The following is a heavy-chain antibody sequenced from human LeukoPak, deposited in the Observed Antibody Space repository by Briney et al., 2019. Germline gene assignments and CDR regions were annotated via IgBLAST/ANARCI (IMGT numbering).Heavy chain of an antibody. CDR2: INQDGREK. CDR3: ARDLYDSSGYYPAGRNAFDI. J-gene: IGHJ3*02. CDR1: GFTFSNYW. Sequence: PGGSLRLSCAASGFTFSNYWMSWVRQAPGKGLEWVATINQDGREKYYVDSVRGRFTISRDNAKNSLYLQMNSLRAEDTAVYYCARDLYDSSGYYPAGRNAFDIWGQGTMVTVSS. D-gene: IGHD3-22*01. V-gene: IGHV3-7*01.